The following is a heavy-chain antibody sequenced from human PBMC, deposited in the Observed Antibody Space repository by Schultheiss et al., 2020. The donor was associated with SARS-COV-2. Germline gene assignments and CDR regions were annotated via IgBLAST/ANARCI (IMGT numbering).Heavy chain of an antibody. CDR2: IYYSGST. J-gene: IGHJ5*02. CDR1: GGSISSGGYY. Sequence: SQTLSLTCTVSGGSISSGGYYWSWIRQHPGKGLEWIGYIYYSGSTNYNPSLKSRVTISVDTSKNQFSLKLSSVTAADTAVYYCARVERSCSTSCQRWFDPWGQGTLVTVSS. V-gene: IGHV4-61*08. CDR3: ARVERSCSTSCQRWFDP. D-gene: IGHD2-2*01.